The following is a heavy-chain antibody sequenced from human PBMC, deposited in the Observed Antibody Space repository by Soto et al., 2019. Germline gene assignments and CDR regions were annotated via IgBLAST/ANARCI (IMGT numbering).Heavy chain of an antibody. J-gene: IGHJ4*02. CDR2: INAGNGNT. CDR3: ARAGVVVTAPDY. D-gene: IGHD2-21*02. V-gene: IGHV1-3*01. Sequence: GASVKVSCKASGFTFTSSAMHCVRQAPGQRLEWMGWINAGNGNTKYSQKFQGRVTITRDTSASTAYMERSSLRSEDTAVYDCARAGVVVTAPDYWGQETRVTVSS. CDR1: GFTFTSSA.